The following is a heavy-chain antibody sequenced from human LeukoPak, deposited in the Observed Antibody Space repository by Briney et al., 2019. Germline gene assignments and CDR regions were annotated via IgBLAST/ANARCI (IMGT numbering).Heavy chain of an antibody. CDR1: GYSFTSYY. J-gene: IGHJ4*02. CDR3: ARGGGGDMNGYDPFDY. Sequence: ASVKVSCKASGYSFTSYYMHWVRQAPGQGLEWMGIINPNGGSTSYAQKFRGRVTMTRNTSISTAYMELSSLRPEDTAVYYCARGGGGDMNGYDPFDYWGQGTLVTVSS. V-gene: IGHV1-46*01. D-gene: IGHD5-12*01. CDR2: INPNGGST.